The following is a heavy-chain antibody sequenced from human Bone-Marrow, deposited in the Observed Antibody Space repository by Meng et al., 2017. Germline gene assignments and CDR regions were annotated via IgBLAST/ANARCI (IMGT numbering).Heavy chain of an antibody. CDR3: ARDCYDSSGYFWTPLCYDYYGMDV. V-gene: IGHV3-48*03. CDR2: ISSSGSTL. D-gene: IGHD3-22*01. Sequence: GESPKTSCAASGFTLSSYEMNLVRQAPGKGLEWVSYISSSGSTLYYADSMKGRFTISRDNAKNTLYLQMNSLRAEDTAVYYCARDCYDSSGYFWTPLCYDYYGMDVWGQGTTVTVSS. J-gene: IGHJ6*02. CDR1: GFTLSSYE.